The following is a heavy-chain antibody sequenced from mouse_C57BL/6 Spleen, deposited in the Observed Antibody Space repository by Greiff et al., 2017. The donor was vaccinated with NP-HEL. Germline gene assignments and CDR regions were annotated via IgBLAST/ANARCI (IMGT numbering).Heavy chain of an antibody. V-gene: IGHV1-19*01. CDR2: INPYNGGT. CDR3: ARGKEYFDV. CDR1: GYTFTDYY. Sequence: VQLKESGPVLVKPGASVKMSCKASGYTFTDYYMNWVKQSHGKSLEWIGVINPYNGGTSYNQKFKGKATLTVDKSSSTAYMELNSLTSEDSAVYYCARGKEYFDVWGTGTTVTVSS. J-gene: IGHJ1*03.